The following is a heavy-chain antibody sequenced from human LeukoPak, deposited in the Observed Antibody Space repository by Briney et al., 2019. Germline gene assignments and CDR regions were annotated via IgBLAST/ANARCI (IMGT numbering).Heavy chain of an antibody. V-gene: IGHV4-39*07. CDR3: ARGRYSYGSWGRYFDY. CDR2: INHSGST. J-gene: IGHJ4*02. Sequence: SETLSLTCTVSGGSISSSSYYWSWIRQPPGKGLEWIGEINHSGSTNYNPSLKSRVTISVDTSKNQFSLKLSSVTAADTAVYYCARGRYSYGSWGRYFDYWGQGTLVTVSS. CDR1: GGSISSSSYY. D-gene: IGHD5-18*01.